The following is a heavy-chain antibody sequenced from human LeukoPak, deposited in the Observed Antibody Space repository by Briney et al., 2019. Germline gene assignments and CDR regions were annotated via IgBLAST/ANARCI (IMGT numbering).Heavy chain of an antibody. CDR1: GYTFTSYG. V-gene: IGHV1-18*01. D-gene: IGHD3-16*01. Sequence: GASVKVSCKASGYTFTSYGISWVRQAPGQGLEWMGWISAYNGNTNYAQKLQGRVTMTTDTSTSTAYMELRSLRSDDTALYYCAKAFARGPEFDYWGQGTLVTVSS. CDR3: AKAFARGPEFDY. J-gene: IGHJ4*02. CDR2: ISAYNGNT.